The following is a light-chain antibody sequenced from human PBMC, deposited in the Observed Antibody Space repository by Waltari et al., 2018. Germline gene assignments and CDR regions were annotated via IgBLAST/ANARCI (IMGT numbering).Light chain of an antibody. V-gene: IGLV2-14*01. J-gene: IGLJ2*01. CDR3: TSYTPTITVV. CDR1: YSDVGSYNY. CDR2: EGS. Sequence: QSALTQPASVSGSPGQSITISCTGTYSDVGSYNYVSWYQQHPGKAPRLIIYEGSHRPSGVSHRFSGSKSGNTASLAISGLQAEDEADYYCTSYTPTITVVFGGGTKVTVL.